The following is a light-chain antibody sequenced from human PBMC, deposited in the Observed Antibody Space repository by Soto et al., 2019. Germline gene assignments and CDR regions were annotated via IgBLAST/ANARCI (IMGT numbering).Light chain of an antibody. V-gene: IGKV3-20*01. J-gene: IGKJ1*01. Sequence: EIVLTQSPGTLSLSLGERATLSCRASQSVSSSYLAWYQQKPGQAPRLLIYGASSWATGIPDRFSGSGSGTDFTLTISRLEPEDFAVYYCQQYGSSTWTFGQGTKVEIK. CDR2: GAS. CDR1: QSVSSSY. CDR3: QQYGSSTWT.